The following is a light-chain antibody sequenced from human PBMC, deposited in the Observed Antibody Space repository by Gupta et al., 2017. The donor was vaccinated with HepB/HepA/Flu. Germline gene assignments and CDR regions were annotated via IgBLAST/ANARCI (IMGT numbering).Light chain of an antibody. V-gene: IGKV3-20*01. CDR2: DAS. CDR3: QQYGNSPLT. CDR1: QSVSSTF. J-gene: IGKJ4*01. Sequence: EIVLTQSPGTLSLSPGERATLSCRATQSVSSTFLAWYQQKPGQGPRLLIYDASRRATGIPDRFSGSGSGTDFTLTISRLEPEDFAVYYCQQYGNSPLTFGGGTKVEIK.